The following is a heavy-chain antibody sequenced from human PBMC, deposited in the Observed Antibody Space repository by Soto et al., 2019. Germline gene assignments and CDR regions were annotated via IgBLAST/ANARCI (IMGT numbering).Heavy chain of an antibody. CDR2: ISYDGSNK. D-gene: IGHD3-9*01. Sequence: GGSLRLSCAASGFTFSSYAMHWVRQAPGKGLEWVAVISYDGSNKYYADSVKGRFTISRDNSKNTLYLQMNSLRAEDTAVYYCAREFLDILTGSFDYWGQGTLVTVSS. CDR1: GFTFSSYA. V-gene: IGHV3-30-3*01. J-gene: IGHJ4*02. CDR3: AREFLDILTGSFDY.